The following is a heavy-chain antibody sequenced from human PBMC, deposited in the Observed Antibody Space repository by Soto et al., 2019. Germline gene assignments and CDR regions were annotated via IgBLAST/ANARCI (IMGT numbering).Heavy chain of an antibody. CDR3: ARDSKWLIINGNWFDS. D-gene: IGHD5-12*01. CDR1: GYSFINYG. V-gene: IGHV1-18*04. J-gene: IGHJ5*01. CDR2: ISGSNGAT. Sequence: QVQLVQSGAEVKKPGASVKVSCKFSGYSFINYGMTWVRQAPGQGLEWMGWISGSNGATNYAQRCQGRVTLTTNTSTNTAYMEVRSLRLDDTAVYYCARDSKWLIINGNWFDSWGQGTRVTVSP.